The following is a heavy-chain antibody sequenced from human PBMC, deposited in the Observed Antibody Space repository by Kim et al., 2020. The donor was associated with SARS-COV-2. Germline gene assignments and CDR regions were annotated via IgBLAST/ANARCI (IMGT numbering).Heavy chain of an antibody. J-gene: IGHJ6*02. V-gene: IGHV3-30*18. D-gene: IGHD6-6*01. CDR2: ISHDGSNK. Sequence: GGSLRLSCAASGFTFSSYGMHWVRQAPGKGLEWVAVISHDGSNKYYADSVKGRFTISRDNSKNTLYLQMNSLSAEDTAVYYCAKELYSSSSAGPYYYYSMDVWGQGTTVTVSS. CDR3: AKELYSSSSAGPYYYYSMDV. CDR1: GFTFSSYG.